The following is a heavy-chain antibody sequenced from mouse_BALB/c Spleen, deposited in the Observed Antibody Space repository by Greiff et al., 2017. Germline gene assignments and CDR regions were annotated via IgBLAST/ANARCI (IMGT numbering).Heavy chain of an antibody. Sequence: EVQLVESGGGLVQPGGSRKLSCAASGFTFSSFGMHWVRQAPEKGLEWVAYISSGSSTIYYADTVKGRFTISRDNPKNTLFLQMTSLRSEDTAMYYCARNGNYCYFDYWGQGTTLTVSS. CDR3: ARNGNYCYFDY. J-gene: IGHJ2*01. CDR1: GFTFSSFG. CDR2: ISSGSSTI. D-gene: IGHD2-1*01. V-gene: IGHV5-17*02.